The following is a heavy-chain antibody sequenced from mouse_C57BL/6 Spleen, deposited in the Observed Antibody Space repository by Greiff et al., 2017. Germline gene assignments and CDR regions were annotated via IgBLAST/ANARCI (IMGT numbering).Heavy chain of an antibody. CDR1: GYTFTSYW. D-gene: IGHD1-1*01. CDR3: ARGYYGSSYWYFDV. J-gene: IGHJ1*03. V-gene: IGHV1-69*01. CDR2: IDPSDSYT. Sequence: QVQLQQPGAELVMPGASVKLSCKASGYTFTSYWMHWVKQRPGQGLEWIGEIDPSDSYTNYNQKFKGKSTLTVDKSSSTAYMQLSSLTSEDSAFYYCARGYYGSSYWYFDVWGTGTTVTVSS.